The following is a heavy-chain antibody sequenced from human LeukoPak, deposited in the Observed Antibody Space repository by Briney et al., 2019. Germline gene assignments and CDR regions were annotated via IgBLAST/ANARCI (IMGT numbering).Heavy chain of an antibody. J-gene: IGHJ6*03. CDR2: MNPNSGNT. CDR3: ARGSRGARKYYYYYMDV. Sequence: GASVTVSCKASGYTFTSYDINWVRQATGQGLEWMGWMNPNSGNTGYAQKFQGRVTMTRNTSISTAYMELSSLRSEDTAVYYCARGSRGARKYYYYYMDVWGKGTTVTVSS. D-gene: IGHD3-10*01. CDR1: GYTFTSYD. V-gene: IGHV1-8*01.